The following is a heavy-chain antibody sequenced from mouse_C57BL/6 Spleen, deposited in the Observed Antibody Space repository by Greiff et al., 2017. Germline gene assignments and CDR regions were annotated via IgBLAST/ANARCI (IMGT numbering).Heavy chain of an antibody. V-gene: IGHV1-52*01. D-gene: IGHD2-4*01. CDR1: GYTFTSYW. J-gene: IGHJ4*01. CDR3: ARWDYDDAMDY. Sequence: VQLQQPGAELVRPGSSVKLSCKASGYTFTSYWLHWVKQRPIQGLEWIGNIDPSDSETNYNQKFKDKATLTVDKSSSTAYMQLSSLTSEDSAVYYCARWDYDDAMDYWGQGTSVTVSS. CDR2: IDPSDSET.